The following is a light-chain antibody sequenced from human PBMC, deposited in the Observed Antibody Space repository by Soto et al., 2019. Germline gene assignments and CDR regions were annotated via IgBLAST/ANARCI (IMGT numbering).Light chain of an antibody. J-gene: IGKJ1*01. CDR2: GAS. Sequence: DIQMTQSPSTLSASVGDRVTITCRASQSISTWLAWYQQKPGKVPKLLIYGASSLASGVPSRFSGSGSGTEFTLTISSLQPDDFATYYCQQYDTDRTFGQGTKGDIK. CDR1: QSISTW. CDR3: QQYDTDRT. V-gene: IGKV1-5*01.